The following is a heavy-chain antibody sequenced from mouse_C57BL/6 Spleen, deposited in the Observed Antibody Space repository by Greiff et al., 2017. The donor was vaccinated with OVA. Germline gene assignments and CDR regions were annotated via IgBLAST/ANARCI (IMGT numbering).Heavy chain of an antibody. Sequence: EVQLQQSGPELVKPGASVKISCKASGYTFTDYYMNWVKQSPGKSLEWIGDINPNNGGTSYNQKFKGKATLTVDKSSSTAYMELRSLTSEDSAVYYCARGGHFDVWGTGTTVTVSS. CDR3: ARGGHFDV. V-gene: IGHV1-26*01. CDR2: INPNNGGT. CDR1: GYTFTDYY. J-gene: IGHJ1*03.